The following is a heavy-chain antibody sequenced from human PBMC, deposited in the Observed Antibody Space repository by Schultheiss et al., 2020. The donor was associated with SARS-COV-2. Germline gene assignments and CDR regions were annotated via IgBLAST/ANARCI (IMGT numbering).Heavy chain of an antibody. V-gene: IGHV3-23*01. J-gene: IGHJ4*02. CDR2: ISWNSGSI. CDR1: RFAFSNYA. D-gene: IGHD3-3*01. CDR3: ARVGSGSRLFYIDS. Sequence: GGSLRLSCAASRFAFSNYALSWVRQAPGKGLEWVSGISWNSGSIGYADSVKGRFTISRDNSKNTLYLQMTSLRVEDTAVYFCARVGSGSRLFYIDSWGQGTLVTVSS.